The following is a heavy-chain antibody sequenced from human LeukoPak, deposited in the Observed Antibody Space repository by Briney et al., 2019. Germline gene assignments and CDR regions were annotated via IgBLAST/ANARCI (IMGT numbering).Heavy chain of an antibody. V-gene: IGHV3-30*03. CDR3: ARGGYSSSWYEY. CDR2: ISYDGSNK. CDR1: GFTFSSYG. J-gene: IGHJ4*02. D-gene: IGHD6-13*01. Sequence: PGGSLRLSCAASGFTFSSYGIHWVRQAPGKGLEWVAVISYDGSNKYYADSVKGRFTISRDNSKNTLYLQMNSLRAEDTAVYYCARGGYSSSWYEYWGQGTLVTVSS.